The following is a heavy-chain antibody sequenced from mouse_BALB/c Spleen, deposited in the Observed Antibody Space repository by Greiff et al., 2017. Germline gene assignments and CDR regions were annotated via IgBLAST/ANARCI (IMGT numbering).Heavy chain of an antibody. J-gene: IGHJ2*01. V-gene: IGHV5-6-5*01. CDR1: GFTFSSYA. D-gene: IGHD1-1*01. CDR3: ASFTTVVDFDY. Sequence: VKVVESGGGLVKPGGSLKLSCAASGFTFSSYAMSCVRQTPEKRLEWVASISSGGSTYYPDSVKGRFTISRDNARNILYLQMSSLRSEDTAMYYCASFTTVVDFDYWGQGTTLTVSS. CDR2: ISSGGST.